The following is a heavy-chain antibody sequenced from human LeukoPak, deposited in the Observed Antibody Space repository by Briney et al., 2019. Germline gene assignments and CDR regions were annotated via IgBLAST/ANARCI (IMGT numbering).Heavy chain of an antibody. Sequence: PGRSLRLACAASGFTFSNFGMHWVRQAPGKGLEWVAVIWYNGGRKEYEDSVKGRFTISRDNSENTLYLQMNSLRVEDTAVYNCARGDHYDRSGYYLDYWGQGTLVTVSS. J-gene: IGHJ4*02. CDR2: IWYNGGRK. CDR3: ARGDHYDRSGYYLDY. V-gene: IGHV3-33*01. D-gene: IGHD3-22*01. CDR1: GFTFSNFG.